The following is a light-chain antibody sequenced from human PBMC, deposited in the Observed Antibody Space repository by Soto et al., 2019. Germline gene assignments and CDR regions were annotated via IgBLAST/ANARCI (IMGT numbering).Light chain of an antibody. CDR1: SSDVGNYNL. CDR2: DVS. CDR3: CSYAGNSAYV. Sequence: QSALTQPASVSGSPGPSVTISCTGTSSDVGNYNLVSWYQQHPGKAPKFMIFDVSKRPSGVSDRFSGSKSGNTASLTIAGLQAEDEADYYCCSYAGNSAYVFGSGTKLTVL. J-gene: IGLJ1*01. V-gene: IGLV2-23*02.